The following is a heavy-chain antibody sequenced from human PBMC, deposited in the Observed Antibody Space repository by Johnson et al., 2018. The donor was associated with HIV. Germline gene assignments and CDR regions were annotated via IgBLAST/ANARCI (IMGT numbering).Heavy chain of an antibody. V-gene: IGHV3-33*05. CDR3: VRGLLWFGELLEAFDI. CDR2: ISYDGSNK. D-gene: IGHD3-10*01. J-gene: IGHJ3*02. CDR1: GFTFSYYG. Sequence: QVQLVESGGGVVQPGRSLRLSCAASGFTFSYYGMHWVRQAPGKGLEWVAVISYDGSNKYYADSVKGRFTISRDNSKNTLYLQMNSLRAEDTAVYYCVRGLLWFGELLEAFDIWGQGTMVTVSS.